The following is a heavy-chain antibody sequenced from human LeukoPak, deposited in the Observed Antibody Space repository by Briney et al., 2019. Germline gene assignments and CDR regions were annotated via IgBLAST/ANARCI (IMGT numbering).Heavy chain of an antibody. J-gene: IGHJ4*02. D-gene: IGHD6-19*01. CDR1: GFTFSSYG. CDR3: ARRSGIAVAGAFDY. V-gene: IGHV3-23*01. CDR2: ISGSGDST. Sequence: GGTLRLSCAASGFTFSSYGMSWVRQAPGKGLEWVSAISGSGDSTYYADSVKGRFTISRDNSKNTLYLQMNSLRAEDTAVYYCARRSGIAVAGAFDYWGQGTLVTVSS.